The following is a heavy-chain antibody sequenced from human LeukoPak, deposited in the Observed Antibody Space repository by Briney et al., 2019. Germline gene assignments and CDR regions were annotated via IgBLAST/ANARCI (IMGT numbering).Heavy chain of an antibody. CDR1: GFTFSSYS. CDR3: ARDVYYYDSSGYYYPFDY. V-gene: IGHV3-21*01. D-gene: IGHD3-22*01. J-gene: IGHJ4*02. CDR2: ISSSSSYI. Sequence: GGSLRLSCAASGFTFSSYSMNWVRQAPGKGLEWVSSISSSSSYIYYADSVKGRFTISRDNAKNSLYLQMNSLRAEDTAVYYCARDVYYYDSSGYYYPFDYWGQGTLVTVSS.